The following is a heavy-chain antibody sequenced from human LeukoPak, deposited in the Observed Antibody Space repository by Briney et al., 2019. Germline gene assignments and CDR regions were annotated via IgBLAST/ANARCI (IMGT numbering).Heavy chain of an antibody. CDR2: ISWNSGSI. J-gene: IGHJ4*02. CDR1: GFTFDDYA. Sequence: GGSLRLSCAASGFTFDDYAMHWVRQAPGKGLEWVSGISWNSGSIGYADSVKGRFTISRDNAKNSLYLQMNSLRAEDTALYYCAKDIGGEYGFDYWGQGTLVTVSS. D-gene: IGHD4-17*01. CDR3: AKDIGGEYGFDY. V-gene: IGHV3-9*01.